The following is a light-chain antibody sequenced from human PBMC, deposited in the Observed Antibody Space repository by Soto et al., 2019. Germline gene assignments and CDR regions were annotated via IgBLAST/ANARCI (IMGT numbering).Light chain of an antibody. CDR3: CSYAGTYTFYV. J-gene: IGLJ1*01. Sequence: QSALTQPRSVSGSPGQSVTISCTGTSRDVGGYDYVSWYQQHPGKAPKLMIYDVTKRPSGVPDRFSGSRSGNTASLTISGLQAEDDADYYCCSYAGTYTFYVFGTGTKVTVL. CDR2: DVT. CDR1: SRDVGGYDY. V-gene: IGLV2-11*01.